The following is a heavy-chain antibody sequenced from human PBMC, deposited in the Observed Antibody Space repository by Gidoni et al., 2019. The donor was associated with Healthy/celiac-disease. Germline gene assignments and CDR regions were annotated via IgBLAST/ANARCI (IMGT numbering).Heavy chain of an antibody. V-gene: IGHV3-9*01. CDR1: GFTFDVYA. CDR3: AKGAYDSSGHHYFDY. Sequence: EVQLVESGGGWVQPGRSLRLSCAASGFTFDVYAMHWVRQAPGKGLEWVSGISWNSGSIGYADSVKGRFTISRDNAKNSLYLQMNSLRAEDTALYYCAKGAYDSSGHHYFDYWGQGTLVTVSS. D-gene: IGHD3-22*01. CDR2: ISWNSGSI. J-gene: IGHJ4*02.